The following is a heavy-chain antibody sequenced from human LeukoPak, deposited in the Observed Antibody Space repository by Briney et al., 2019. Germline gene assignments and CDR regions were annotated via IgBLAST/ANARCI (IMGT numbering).Heavy chain of an antibody. CDR1: GSTFSNYS. J-gene: IGHJ3*02. CDR2: ISRSSNHI. CDR3: ARSPAAVPAAAPDDAFDI. D-gene: IGHD2-2*01. V-gene: IGHV3-21*01. Sequence: PGGSLRLSCAASGSTFSNYSMNWVRQAPGKGLEWVSSISRSSNHIPYADSAKGRFTISRDNAKNSLYLQMNSLRAEDTAVYYCARSPAAVPAAAPDDAFDIWGQGTMVTVSS.